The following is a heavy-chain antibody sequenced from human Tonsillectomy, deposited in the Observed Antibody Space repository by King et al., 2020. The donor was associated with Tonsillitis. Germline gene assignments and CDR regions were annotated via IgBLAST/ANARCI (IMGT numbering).Heavy chain of an antibody. CDR1: GGPFISYG. CDR3: AREPMTCPTDCYSYYFDR. D-gene: IGHD2-21*01. V-gene: IGHV1-69*11. CDR2: IIPILGTT. Sequence: VQLVQSGAEVKRPGSSVKVSCKASGGPFISYGFSWVRQAPGQGLEWMGGIIPILGTTNYAQKFQGRVAITADESTSTAYMELSSLRSEDTAVYYCAREPMTCPTDCYSYYFDRWGQGTLVTVSS. J-gene: IGHJ4*02.